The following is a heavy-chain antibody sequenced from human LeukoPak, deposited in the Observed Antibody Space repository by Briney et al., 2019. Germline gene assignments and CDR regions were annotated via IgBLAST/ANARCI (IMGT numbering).Heavy chain of an antibody. CDR2: INACNGKT. CDR3: ARGSPRYCSGGSCLTY. V-gene: IGHV1-3*01. Sequence: ASVKVSCKASGYTFTSYAMHWVRQAPGQRREGMGWINACNGKTKYSQKFQGRVTITRDTSASTAYMELSSLRSEDTAVYYCARGSPRYCSGGSCLTYWGQGTLVTVSS. CDR1: GYTFTSYA. J-gene: IGHJ4*02. D-gene: IGHD2-15*01.